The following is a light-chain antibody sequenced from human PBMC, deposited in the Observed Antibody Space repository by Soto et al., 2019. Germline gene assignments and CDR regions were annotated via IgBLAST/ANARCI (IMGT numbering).Light chain of an antibody. CDR2: GAS. Sequence: EIVLTQSPGTLSLSPGERSALSCRASQSVSNNYLAWYQQKPGQAPRLLIYGASNRATGIPDRFSGSGSGTDFTLTISRLEPEDFAVYYCQQYGSSLITFGQGTRLEIK. CDR3: QQYGSSLIT. CDR1: QSVSNNY. J-gene: IGKJ5*01. V-gene: IGKV3-20*01.